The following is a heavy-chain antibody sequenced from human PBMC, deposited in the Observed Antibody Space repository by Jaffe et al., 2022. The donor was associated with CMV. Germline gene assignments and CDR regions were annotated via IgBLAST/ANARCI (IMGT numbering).Heavy chain of an antibody. CDR1: GGSFSGYY. Sequence: QVQLQQWGAGLLKPSETLSLTCAVYGGSFSGYYWSWIRQPPGKGLEWIGEINHSGSTNYNPSLKSRVTISVDTSKNQFSLKLSSVTAADTAVYYCARGRVPIRAVAGRRGYYFDYWGQGTLVTVSS. CDR2: INHSGST. J-gene: IGHJ4*02. CDR3: ARGRVPIRAVAGRRGYYFDY. D-gene: IGHD6-19*01. V-gene: IGHV4-34*01.